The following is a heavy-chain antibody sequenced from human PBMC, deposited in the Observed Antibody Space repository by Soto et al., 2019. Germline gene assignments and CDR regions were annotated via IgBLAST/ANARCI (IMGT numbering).Heavy chain of an antibody. CDR1: GFSLSTNGVG. J-gene: IGHJ4*02. CDR2: IYWDDDK. CDR3: AHKPYSFRWAVDY. Sequence: QITLKESGPTLVKPTQTLTLTCSFSGFSLSTNGVGVGWIRQPPGKALEWLALIYWDDDKRYSPSLKTRLTSTKNTSKLQVVLTMTNMDPVDTATYYCAHKPYSFRWAVDYWGQGALVTVSS. D-gene: IGHD5-18*01. V-gene: IGHV2-5*02.